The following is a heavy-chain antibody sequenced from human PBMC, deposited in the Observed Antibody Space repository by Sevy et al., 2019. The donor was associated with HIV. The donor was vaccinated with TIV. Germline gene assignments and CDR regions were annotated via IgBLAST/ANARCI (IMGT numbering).Heavy chain of an antibody. D-gene: IGHD1-26*01. V-gene: IGHV4-59*08. CDR3: AGENAWGRGYS. CDR1: GGSITSLY. Sequence: SETLSLTCTVSGGSITSLYWNWIRQPPGKGLEWIANIYYNGHINYNPSLKSRVTLSLDTSKNQFSLRRGSGTAADTAMYYCAGENAWGRGYSWGQGTLVTVSS. CDR2: IYYNGHI. J-gene: IGHJ4*02.